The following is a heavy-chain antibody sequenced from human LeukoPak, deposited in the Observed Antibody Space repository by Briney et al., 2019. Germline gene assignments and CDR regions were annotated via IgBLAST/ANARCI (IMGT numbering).Heavy chain of an antibody. Sequence: ASVKVSCKASGYTFTSYGISWVRQAPGQGLEGMGWIRVYNGDTNYAQKLQGRVNMTTDTSTSTAYMELRSLRSDDTAVYYCATGYCSSTNCRMDYWGQGTLVSVSS. CDR3: ATGYCSSTNCRMDY. D-gene: IGHD2-2*03. V-gene: IGHV1-18*01. CDR2: IRVYNGDT. CDR1: GYTFTSYG. J-gene: IGHJ4*02.